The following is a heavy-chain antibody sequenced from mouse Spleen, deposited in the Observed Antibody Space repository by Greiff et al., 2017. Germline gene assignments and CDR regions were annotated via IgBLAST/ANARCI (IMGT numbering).Heavy chain of an antibody. CDR2: ISYSGST. V-gene: IGHV3-1*01. D-gene: IGHD1-2*01. CDR1: GYSITSGYD. Sequence: EVKLMESGPGMVKPSQSLSLTCTVTGYSITSGYDWHWIRHFPGNKLEWMGYISYSGSTNYNPSLKSRISITHDTSKNHFFLKLNSVTTEDTATYYCARAENYGPFAYWGQGTLVTVSA. CDR3: ARAENYGPFAY. J-gene: IGHJ3*01.